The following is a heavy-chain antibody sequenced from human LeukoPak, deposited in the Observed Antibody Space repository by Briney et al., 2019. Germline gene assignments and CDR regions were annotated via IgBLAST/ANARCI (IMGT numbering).Heavy chain of an antibody. J-gene: IGHJ5*02. CDR3: ARVPGGALNWFDP. Sequence: SETLSLTCTVSGGSISSSSYYWGWIRQPPGKGLEGIGSIYYSGSTYYNPSLKSRVTISVDTSKNQFSLKLSSVTAADTAVYYCARVPGGALNWFDPWGQGTLVTVSS. D-gene: IGHD1-1*01. CDR1: GGSISSSSYY. V-gene: IGHV4-39*01. CDR2: IYYSGST.